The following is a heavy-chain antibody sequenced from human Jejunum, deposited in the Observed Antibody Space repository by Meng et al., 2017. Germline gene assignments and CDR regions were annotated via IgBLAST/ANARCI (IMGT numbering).Heavy chain of an antibody. Sequence: VPLQQGGPGLFKPSAPLSLPCFVSGDSFGSYYGNWLRQPPGKGLEWIGEIDHSGRTNYNPSLKSRVSMSVDTAKNHISLRLISVTSADTAMYYCARDGGWNSSTWYSFDSWGQGTQVTVSS. V-gene: IGHV4-34*01. CDR2: IDHSGRT. CDR1: GDSFGSYY. CDR3: ARDGGWNSSTWYSFDS. D-gene: IGHD6-13*01. J-gene: IGHJ4*02.